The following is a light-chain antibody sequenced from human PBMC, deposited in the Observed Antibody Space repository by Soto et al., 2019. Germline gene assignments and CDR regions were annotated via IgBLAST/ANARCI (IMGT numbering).Light chain of an antibody. CDR1: QSISSNS. CDR2: GAS. J-gene: IGKJ2*01. CDR3: QQYGSSPRT. Sequence: EIVLTQSPGSLSLSPGERATLSCRASQSISSNSLAWYQQKPGQAPRLLIFGASSRATGIPDRFSGSGSGTDFTLTISRLEPEDFAVFYCQQYGSSPRTFGQGTQLEIK. V-gene: IGKV3-20*01.